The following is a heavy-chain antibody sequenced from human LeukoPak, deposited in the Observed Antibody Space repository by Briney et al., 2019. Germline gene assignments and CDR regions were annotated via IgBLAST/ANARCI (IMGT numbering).Heavy chain of an antibody. CDR1: GYTFTSYG. CDR2: ISAYNGNT. D-gene: IGHD3-22*01. J-gene: IGHJ4*02. V-gene: IGHV1-18*01. Sequence: ASVKVSCKASGYTFTSYGISWVRQAPGQGLEWMGWISAYNGNTNYAQKLQGRVTMTTDTSTSTAYMELRSLRSDDTAVYYCARGGYYYDSSGYRIDYWGQGTLVIVSS. CDR3: ARGGYYYDSSGYRIDY.